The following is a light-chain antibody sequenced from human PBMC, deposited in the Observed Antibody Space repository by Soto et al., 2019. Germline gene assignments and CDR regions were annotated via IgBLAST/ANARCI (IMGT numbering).Light chain of an antibody. CDR1: QSVSSN. Sequence: EIVMTQSPATLSVSPGERATLSCRASQSVSSNLAWYQQKPGQAPRLLIYGASTRATAIPARFSGSGSGTEFTLTISSLQSEDFAVYFCHQYHNWPRTFGQGTKVEI. V-gene: IGKV3-15*01. CDR2: GAS. J-gene: IGKJ1*01. CDR3: HQYHNWPRT.